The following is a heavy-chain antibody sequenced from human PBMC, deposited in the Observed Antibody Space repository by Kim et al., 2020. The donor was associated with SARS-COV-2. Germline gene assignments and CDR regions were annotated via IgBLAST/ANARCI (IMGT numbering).Heavy chain of an antibody. CDR1: GFTFSSYS. Sequence: GGSLRLSCAASGFTFSSYSMNWVRQAPGKGLEWVSSISSSSSYIYYADSVKGRFTISRDNAKNSLYLQMNSLRAEDTAVYYCARDVQFLKSLSPWYYYCYRDYWGKGTTVTGSS. CDR3: ARDVQFLKSLSPWYYYCYRDY. V-gene: IGHV3-21*04. D-gene: IGHD3-16*02. J-gene: IGHJ6*03. CDR2: ISSSSSYI.